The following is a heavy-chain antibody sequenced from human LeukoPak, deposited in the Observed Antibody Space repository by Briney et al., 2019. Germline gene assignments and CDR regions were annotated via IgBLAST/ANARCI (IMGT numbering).Heavy chain of an antibody. CDR2: ISGSGGST. V-gene: IGHV3-23*01. Sequence: GGSLRLSCAASGFTFSSYAMSWVRQAPGKGLEWVSAISGSGGSTYYADSVKGQFTISRDNARKSLYLQMNSLRAEDTAVYYCAREVPNVDYFDYWGQGTLVTVSS. J-gene: IGHJ4*02. CDR3: AREVPNVDYFDY. CDR1: GFTFSSYA.